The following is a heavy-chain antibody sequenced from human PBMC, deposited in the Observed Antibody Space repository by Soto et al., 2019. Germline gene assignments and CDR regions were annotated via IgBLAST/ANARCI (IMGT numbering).Heavy chain of an antibody. CDR1: GGSISSGGYY. V-gene: IGHV4-31*03. D-gene: IGHD3-10*01. J-gene: IGHJ6*02. CDR3: ARAPFEVRGRMDV. CDR2: IYYSGST. Sequence: QVQLQESGPGVVKPSQTLSLTCTVSGGSISSGGYYWSWIRQHPGKGLEWIGYIYYSGSTYYNPSLKSRVTISVDTSKNQFSRKLCSVTAADTAVYYCARAPFEVRGRMDVWGQGTTVTVSS.